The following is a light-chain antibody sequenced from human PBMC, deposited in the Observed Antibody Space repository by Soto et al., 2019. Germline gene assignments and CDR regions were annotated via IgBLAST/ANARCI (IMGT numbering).Light chain of an antibody. Sequence: ETVLTQSPGTLSLSPGERATLSCRAGQSVSSSYLAWYQQKPGQAPRLLIYDASSRATGIPDRFSGSGSGTDFTLTISRLEPEDFVVYYCQQYVRSPPSRTFGEGPKVEIK. CDR3: QQYVRSPPSRT. CDR1: QSVSSSY. CDR2: DAS. J-gene: IGKJ1*01. V-gene: IGKV3-20*01.